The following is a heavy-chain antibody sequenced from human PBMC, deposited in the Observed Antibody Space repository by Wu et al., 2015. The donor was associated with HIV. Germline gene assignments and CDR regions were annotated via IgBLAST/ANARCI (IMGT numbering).Heavy chain of an antibody. CDR3: ARNYDILTGYFRPSYYYMDV. D-gene: IGHD3-9*01. J-gene: IGHJ6*03. Sequence: LVQSGAEVKKPGASVKVSCKASGYTFTSYGISWVRQAPGQGLEWMGWISAYNGNTNYAQKFQGRVTMTTDTTTSIAYMELRSLRSDDTAVYYCARNYDILTGYFRPSYYYMDVWGKGTTVTVSS. CDR1: GYTFTSYG. CDR2: ISAYNGNT. V-gene: IGHV1-18*01.